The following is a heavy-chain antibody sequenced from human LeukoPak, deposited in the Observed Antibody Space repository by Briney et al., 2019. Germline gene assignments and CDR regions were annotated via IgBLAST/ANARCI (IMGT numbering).Heavy chain of an antibody. V-gene: IGHV3-23*01. CDR1: GFTFSNYA. D-gene: IGHD3-10*01. J-gene: IGHJ6*02. CDR3: AKVPYSDYGAGRPPFMDV. Sequence: GSLRLSCAASGFTFSNYAMSWVRQTPGKGLEWVSTINDSGASTYYADSVKGRFTISRDNSKNTLYLQMNSLRDEDTAVYYCAKVPYSDYGAGRPPFMDVWGQGTTVAISS. CDR2: INDSGAST.